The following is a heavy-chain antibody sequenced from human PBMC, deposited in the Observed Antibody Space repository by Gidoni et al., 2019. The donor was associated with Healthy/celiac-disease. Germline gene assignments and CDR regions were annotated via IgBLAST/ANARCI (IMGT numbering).Heavy chain of an antibody. V-gene: IGHV3-23*01. D-gene: IGHD6-6*01. J-gene: IGHJ4*02. Sequence: VQLLESGGGLVQPGGSLRLYCAASGFPFSSYAMSWVRQAPGKGLEWVSAISGSGGSTYYADSVKGRFTISRDNSKNTRYLQMNSLRAEDTAVYYCAKKPSSRVDYFDYWGQVTLVTVSS. CDR3: AKKPSSRVDYFDY. CDR2: ISGSGGST. CDR1: GFPFSSYA.